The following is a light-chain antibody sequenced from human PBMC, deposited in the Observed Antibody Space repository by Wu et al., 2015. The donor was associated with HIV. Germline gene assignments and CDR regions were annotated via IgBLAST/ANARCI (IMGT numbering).Light chain of an antibody. CDR1: QNVNNW. Sequence: DIQMTQSPSTLSASVGDRITITCRASQNVNNWLAWYQQKPGKAPQLLIYDASTLEWRVPSRFSGSGSGTEFTLTINSLQPDDFATYYCQQYSWRKSFGRGDQGGDQT. J-gene: IGKJ2*03. V-gene: IGKV1-5*03. CDR2: DAS. CDR3: QQYSWRKS.